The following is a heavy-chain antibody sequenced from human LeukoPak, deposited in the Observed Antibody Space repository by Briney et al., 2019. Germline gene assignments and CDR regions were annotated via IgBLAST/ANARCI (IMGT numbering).Heavy chain of an antibody. CDR2: ISASGDAT. Sequence: GGSLRLSCAAFGFTFSTTAMSWVRQAPGKGLEWVSAISASGDATYYADSVKGRFTISRDNSKSILYLQMNSLRADDTAVYYCANHLEYCSTGSCSFFDYWGQGTLVTVSS. CDR1: GFTFSTTA. D-gene: IGHD2-15*01. CDR3: ANHLEYCSTGSCSFFDY. J-gene: IGHJ4*02. V-gene: IGHV3-23*01.